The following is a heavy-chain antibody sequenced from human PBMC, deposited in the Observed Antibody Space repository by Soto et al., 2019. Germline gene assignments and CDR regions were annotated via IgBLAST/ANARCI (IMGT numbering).Heavy chain of an antibody. CDR2: INHSGST. J-gene: IGHJ5*02. CDR3: ARGFGSSSNWFDP. Sequence: PSETLSLTCAVYGGSFSCYYWSWIRQPPGKGLEWIGEINHSGSTNYNPSLKSRVTIPVDTSKNQFSLKLSSVTAADTAVYYCARGFGSSSNWFDPWGQGTLVTVSS. CDR1: GGSFSCYY. V-gene: IGHV4-34*01. D-gene: IGHD1-26*01.